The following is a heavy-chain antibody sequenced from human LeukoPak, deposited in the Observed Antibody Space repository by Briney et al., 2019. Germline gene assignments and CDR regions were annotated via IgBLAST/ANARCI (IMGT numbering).Heavy chain of an antibody. Sequence: GGSLRLSCAASGFTFTNYWMSWVRQAPGKGLELVANIKQDRSEKYYVDSVKGRFTIYRDNAKNSLYLQMNSLRAGDTAVYYCAREPQNYGDYRFDYWGQGTLVTVSS. V-gene: IGHV3-7*01. CDR2: IKQDRSEK. J-gene: IGHJ4*02. D-gene: IGHD4-17*01. CDR1: GFTFTNYW. CDR3: AREPQNYGDYRFDY.